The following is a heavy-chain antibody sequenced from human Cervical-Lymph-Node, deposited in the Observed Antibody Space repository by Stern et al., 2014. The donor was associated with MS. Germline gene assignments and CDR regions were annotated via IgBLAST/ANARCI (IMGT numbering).Heavy chain of an antibody. D-gene: IGHD3-10*01. V-gene: IGHV3-48*01. CDR1: GLAFSTNG. CDR3: ARDHWFAFDY. CDR2: ITTNSGST. J-gene: IGHJ4*02. Sequence: EVQLVESGGGLVQPGGSLRLSCTASGLAFSTNGMTWVRQAPGKGLEWHSYITTNSGSTSYTDSVRGRFTISRDNAKNSLYLQMSSLRAEDTAVYYCARDHWFAFDYWGQGILVTVSS.